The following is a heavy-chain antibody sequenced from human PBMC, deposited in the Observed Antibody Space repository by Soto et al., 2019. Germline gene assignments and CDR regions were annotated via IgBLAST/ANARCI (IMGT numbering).Heavy chain of an antibody. Sequence: SESLSLTCAVYGGSFSGDYWSWIRQPPWKGLEWIGEINHSGSTNYNPSLKSRVTISVDTSKNQFSLKLSSVTAADTAVYYCAVSLDDCSSTSCFSRSSSTVRYWGQATLVTASS. CDR1: GGSFSGDY. J-gene: IGHJ4*02. D-gene: IGHD2-2*01. V-gene: IGHV4-34*01. CDR3: AVSLDDCSSTSCFSRSSSTVRY. CDR2: INHSGST.